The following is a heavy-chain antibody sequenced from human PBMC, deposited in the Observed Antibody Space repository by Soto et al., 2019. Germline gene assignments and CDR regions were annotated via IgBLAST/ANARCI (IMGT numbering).Heavy chain of an antibody. CDR2: INHSGST. CDR3: ARGLRDYVWGSYRYRWLD. Sequence: QVQLQQWGAGLLKPSETLSLTCAVYGGSFSGYYWSWIRQPPGKGLEWIGEINHSGSTNYNPSLKSRVTISVDTSKNQFSLKLSSVTAAYTAVYYCARGLRDYVWGSYRYRWLDWGQGTLVTVSS. CDR1: GGSFSGYY. J-gene: IGHJ4*02. V-gene: IGHV4-34*01. D-gene: IGHD3-16*02.